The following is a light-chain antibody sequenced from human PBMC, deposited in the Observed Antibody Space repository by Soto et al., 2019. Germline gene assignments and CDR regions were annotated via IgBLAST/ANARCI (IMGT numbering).Light chain of an antibody. CDR1: QGISSY. CDR3: QQLKSYPIT. Sequence: DIQLTQSPSFLSASVGDRVTITCRASQGISSYLAWYQQKPGKAPKLLIYAASTLQSGVPSRFSGSGSGTGFTLTISSLQPEDVATYYCQQLKSYPITFGQGTRLEIK. V-gene: IGKV1-9*01. J-gene: IGKJ5*01. CDR2: AAS.